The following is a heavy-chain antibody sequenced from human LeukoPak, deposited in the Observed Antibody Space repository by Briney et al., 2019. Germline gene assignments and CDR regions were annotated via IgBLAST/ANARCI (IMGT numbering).Heavy chain of an antibody. CDR1: GDSLNTYY. CDR3: ARVVRVVVTSNWFDP. Sequence: PSETLSLTCTVSGDSLNTYYWTWIRQTPGKELEWLGFVASIGTSNYNPSLKSRASISIDTSKNQFSLALTSVTPADTAVYYCARVVRVVVTSNWFDPWGQGTLVSVSS. V-gene: IGHV4-59*01. J-gene: IGHJ5*02. D-gene: IGHD2-21*02. CDR2: VASIGTS.